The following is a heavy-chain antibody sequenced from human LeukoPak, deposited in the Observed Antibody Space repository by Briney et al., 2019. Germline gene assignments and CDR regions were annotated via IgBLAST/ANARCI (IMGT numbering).Heavy chain of an antibody. CDR1: GFTFRSYS. CDR3: ARDIYGSGSYYAY. CDR2: ISSSSSYI. V-gene: IGHV3-21*01. D-gene: IGHD3-10*01. Sequence: PGGSLRLSCAASGFTFRSYSRNWVPQAPGRGWEGVSSISSSSSYIYYADSVKGRFTISRDNAKNSLYLQMNSLRAEDTAVYYCARDIYGSGSYYAYWGQGTLVTVSS. J-gene: IGHJ4*02.